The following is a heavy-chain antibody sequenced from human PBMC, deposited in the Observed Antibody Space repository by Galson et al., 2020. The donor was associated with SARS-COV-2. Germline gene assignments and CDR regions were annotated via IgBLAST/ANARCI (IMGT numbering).Heavy chain of an antibody. Sequence: GGSLRLSCAASGFTFNIYYMSWVRQAPGKGLEWVSSISGSTSYQYYADSVKGRFVISRDNARNSLSLQLNNLRMEDTAVYYCARDMHCPKGIWRFYGLDVWGQGTTVTVSS. J-gene: IGHJ6*02. CDR2: ISGSTSYQ. D-gene: IGHD1-20*01. CDR3: ARDMHCPKGIWRFYGLDV. V-gene: IGHV3-21*01. CDR1: GFTFNIYY.